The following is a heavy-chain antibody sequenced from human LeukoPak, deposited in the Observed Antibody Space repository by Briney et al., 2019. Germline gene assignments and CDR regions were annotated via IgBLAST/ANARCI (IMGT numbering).Heavy chain of an antibody. D-gene: IGHD2-21*01. CDR1: GGSISSYY. J-gene: IGHJ4*02. CDR2: IYYSGST. V-gene: IGHV4-59*01. CDR3: ARAGRSYCGGDCPGGSDY. Sequence: SETLSLTCTVSGGSISSYYWSWIRQPPGKGLEWIGYIYYSGSTNYNPSLKSRVTISLDMSKNQFSLKLRSVTAADTAFYYCARAGRSYCGGDCPGGSDYWGQGPLVTVSS.